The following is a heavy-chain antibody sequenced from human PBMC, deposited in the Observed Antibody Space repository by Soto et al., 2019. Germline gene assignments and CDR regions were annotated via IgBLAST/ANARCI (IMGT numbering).Heavy chain of an antibody. D-gene: IGHD1-26*01. CDR3: ARRASR. Sequence: GGSLRLSCAVSGFTFSSSEMYWVRQAPGKGLEWISYIHPSGQPVFYADSVKGRFTISRANANNSLFLQMNSLRAEDTAVYYCARRASRWGQGTMVTVS. J-gene: IGHJ3*01. V-gene: IGHV3-48*03. CDR2: IHPSGQPV. CDR1: GFTFSSSE.